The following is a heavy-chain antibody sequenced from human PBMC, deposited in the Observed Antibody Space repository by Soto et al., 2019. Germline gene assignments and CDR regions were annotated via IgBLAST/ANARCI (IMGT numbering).Heavy chain of an antibody. J-gene: IGHJ4*02. D-gene: IGHD3-3*01. CDR3: ANLPYDFWSGYLRGFIRGQNVAY. V-gene: IGHV3-23*01. CDR2: ISGSGGST. Sequence: HPGGSLRLSCAASGFTFSSYAMSWVRQAPGKGLEWVSAISGSGGSTYYADSVKGRFTISRDNSKNTLYLQMNSLRAEDTAVYYCANLPYDFWSGYLRGFIRGQNVAYSGQGTLDTGPS. CDR1: GFTFSSYA.